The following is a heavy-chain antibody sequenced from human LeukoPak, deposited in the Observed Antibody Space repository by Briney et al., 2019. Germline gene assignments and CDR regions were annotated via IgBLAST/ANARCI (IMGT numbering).Heavy chain of an antibody. CDR3: ARDGDYYGSDDAFDI. D-gene: IGHD3-10*01. V-gene: IGHV3-21*01. J-gene: IGHJ3*02. CDR1: GFTFSSYS. Sequence: GGSLRLSCAASGFTFSSYSMNWVRQAPGKGLEWVSSISSSSSYIYYADSVKGRFTISRDNAKNSLYLQMSSLRAEDTAVYYCARDGDYYGSDDAFDIWGQGTMVTVSS. CDR2: ISSSSSYI.